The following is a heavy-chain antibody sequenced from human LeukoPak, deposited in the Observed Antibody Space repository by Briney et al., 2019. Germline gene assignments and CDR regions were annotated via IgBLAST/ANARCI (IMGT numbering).Heavy chain of an antibody. J-gene: IGHJ3*02. CDR2: ISGSGDST. D-gene: IGHD7-27*01. CDR3: ARGDILGRMGAFDI. CDR1: EFTFNNYA. V-gene: IGHV3-23*01. Sequence: GGSLRLSCAASEFTFNNYAMTWVRQTPGKGLEWVSSISGSGDSTYYADSVKGRFTISRDNSKNTLYLQMNSLRAEDTAVYYCARGDILGRMGAFDIWGQGTMVTVSS.